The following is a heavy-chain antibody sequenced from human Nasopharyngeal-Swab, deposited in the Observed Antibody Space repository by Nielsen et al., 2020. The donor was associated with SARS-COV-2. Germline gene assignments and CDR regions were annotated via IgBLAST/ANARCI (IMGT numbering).Heavy chain of an antibody. CDR3: ARGNLVVVPSPILGLRPIYFYFYLDV. J-gene: IGHJ6*03. CDR2: VYHSGAT. V-gene: IGHV4-4*01. D-gene: IGHD2-21*01. Sequence: VRQAPGKGLEWIGEVYHSGATNYNPSLRSRVTLSMDKSRNQFSLKMTAVTAADTAVYFCARGNLVVVPSPILGLRPIYFYFYLDVWGKGASVTVSS.